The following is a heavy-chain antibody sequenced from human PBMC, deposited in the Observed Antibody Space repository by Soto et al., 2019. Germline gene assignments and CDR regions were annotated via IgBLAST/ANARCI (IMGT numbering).Heavy chain of an antibody. CDR1: GFSLSTSGVG. V-gene: IGHV2-5*02. J-gene: IGHJ4*02. CDR2: IYWDDDK. Sequence: QITLKESGPTLVKPTQTLTLTCTFSGFSLSTSGVGVGWIRQPPGKALEWLALIYWDDDKRYSPSLKSRLTITKDTSKNQVALTMTTMDPVDTATYYCAHRRSYCSGGSCYSGFDYWGQGTLVTVSS. D-gene: IGHD2-15*01. CDR3: AHRRSYCSGGSCYSGFDY.